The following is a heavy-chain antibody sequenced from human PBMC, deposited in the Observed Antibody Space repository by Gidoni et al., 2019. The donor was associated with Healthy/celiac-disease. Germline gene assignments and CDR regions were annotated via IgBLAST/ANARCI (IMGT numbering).Heavy chain of an antibody. CDR2: IIPILGIA. V-gene: IGHV1-69*08. Sequence: QVQLVQSGAEVKKPGSSVKVSCKASGGTFSSYTISWVRQAPGQGLEWMGRIIPILGIANYAQKFQGRVTITADKSTSTAYMELSSLRSEDTAVYYCARDRVMYYYDSSGYYLDYWGQGTLVTVSS. J-gene: IGHJ4*02. CDR1: GGTFSSYT. CDR3: ARDRVMYYYDSSGYYLDY. D-gene: IGHD3-22*01.